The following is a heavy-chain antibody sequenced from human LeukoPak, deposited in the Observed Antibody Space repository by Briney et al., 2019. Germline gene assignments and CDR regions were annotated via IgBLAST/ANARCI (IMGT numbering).Heavy chain of an antibody. Sequence: GGSLRLSCAASGFSFSSYWMHWVRHAPGKGLVWVSRIKSDGSSTSYADSVKGRFTISRDNAKNTLYLQMNSLRAEDTALYYCAKDFQYYDSSGYLDYWGQGTLVTVSS. CDR3: AKDFQYYDSSGYLDY. CDR1: GFSFSSYW. D-gene: IGHD3-22*01. CDR2: IKSDGSST. V-gene: IGHV3-74*01. J-gene: IGHJ4*02.